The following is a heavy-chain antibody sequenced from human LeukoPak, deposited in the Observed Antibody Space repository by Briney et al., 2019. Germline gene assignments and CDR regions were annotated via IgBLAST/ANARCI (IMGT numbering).Heavy chain of an antibody. CDR1: GYTFTGYY. J-gene: IGHJ4*02. Sequence: GASVKVSCKASGYTFTGYYMHWVRQAPGQGLEWMGWINPNSGGTNYAQKFQGKVTMTRDTSISTAYMELSRLRSDDTAVYYCTYSSGYYFPGRYYFDYWGQGTLVTVSS. CDR2: INPNSGGT. CDR3: TYSSGYYFPGRYYFDY. V-gene: IGHV1-2*02. D-gene: IGHD3-22*01.